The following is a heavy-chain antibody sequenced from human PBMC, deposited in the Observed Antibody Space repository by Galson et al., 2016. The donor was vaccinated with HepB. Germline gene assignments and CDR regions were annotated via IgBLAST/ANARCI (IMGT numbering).Heavy chain of an antibody. Sequence: SLRLSCAASGFTFSNYAMSWVRQAPGKGLEWVSRIHSDAINTHYADSVKGRFTISRDNAKNTLYLQMNSLRVEDTAAYYCARDWYYAVDDWGQGTPVTFSS. J-gene: IGHJ4*02. D-gene: IGHD3-3*01. CDR3: ARDWYYAVDD. V-gene: IGHV3-74*01. CDR1: GFTFSNYA. CDR2: IHSDAINT.